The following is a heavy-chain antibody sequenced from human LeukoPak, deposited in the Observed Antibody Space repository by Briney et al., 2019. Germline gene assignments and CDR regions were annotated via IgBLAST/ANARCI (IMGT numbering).Heavy chain of an antibody. J-gene: IGHJ4*02. Sequence: ASAKVSCKASGYTFTSYYIHWVRQAPGQGLEWMGIINPSGGSSSHTQKFQGRVTMTRDTSTSTVYMELSSLRSEDTAVYYCARESGIQLSGINWGQGTLVTVSS. CDR3: ARESGIQLSGIN. D-gene: IGHD5-18*01. V-gene: IGHV1-46*01. CDR2: INPSGGSS. CDR1: GYTFTSYY.